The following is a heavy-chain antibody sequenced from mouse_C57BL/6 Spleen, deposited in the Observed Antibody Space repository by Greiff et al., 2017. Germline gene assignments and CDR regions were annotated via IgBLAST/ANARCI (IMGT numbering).Heavy chain of an antibody. V-gene: IGHV1-55*01. CDR3: ARHITTVVGYFDY. CDR2: IYPGSGST. D-gene: IGHD1-1*01. J-gene: IGHJ2*01. CDR1: GYTFTSYW. Sequence: VQLQQPGAELVKPGASVKMSCKASGYTFTSYWITWVKQRPGQGLEWIGDIYPGSGSTNYNEKFKSKATLTVDTSSSTAYMQLSSLTSEDSAVYYCARHITTVVGYFDYWGQGTTLTVSS.